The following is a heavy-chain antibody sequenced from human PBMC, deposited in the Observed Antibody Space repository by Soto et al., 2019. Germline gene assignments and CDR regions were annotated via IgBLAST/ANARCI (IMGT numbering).Heavy chain of an antibody. Sequence: ASVKVSCKASGGTFSSYAISWVRQAPGQGLEWMGGIIPIFGTANYAQKFQGRVTITADESTSTAYMELSSLRSEDTAVYYCARDHPLLPAAMFEVYGMYVWGQGTTVTVSS. D-gene: IGHD2-2*01. CDR2: IIPIFGTA. CDR3: ARDHPLLPAAMFEVYGMYV. J-gene: IGHJ6*02. CDR1: GGTFSSYA. V-gene: IGHV1-69*13.